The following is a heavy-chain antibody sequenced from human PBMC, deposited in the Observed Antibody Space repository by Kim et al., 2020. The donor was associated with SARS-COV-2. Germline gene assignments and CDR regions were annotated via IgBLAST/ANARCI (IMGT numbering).Heavy chain of an antibody. D-gene: IGHD5-12*01. CDR1: GFTVSSNY. CDR3: AGRDSGYDYSY. J-gene: IGHJ4*02. V-gene: IGHV3-53*01. CDR2: IYIGGKT. Sequence: GGSLRLSCAASGFTVSSNYMSWVRQAPGKGLEWVSLIYIGGKTYYIDSVKGRFTISRDNSKNTLYLQMDSLRAEDTAMYYCAGRDSGYDYSYWGQGTLVT.